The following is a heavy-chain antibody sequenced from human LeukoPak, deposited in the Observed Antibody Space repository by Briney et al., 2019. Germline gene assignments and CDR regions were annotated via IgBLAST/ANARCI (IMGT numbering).Heavy chain of an antibody. CDR3: AKTPTSPAHGYPFDS. Sequence: VASVKVSCKASGYTFTSYGISWVRQAPGQGLEWMGWISAYNGNTNYAQKLQGRVTMTTDTSTSTAYMELSSLRSDDTAIYYCAKTPTSPAHGYPFDSWGQGTLVTVSS. CDR2: ISAYNGNT. D-gene: IGHD3-22*01. J-gene: IGHJ4*02. V-gene: IGHV1-18*01. CDR1: GYTFTSYG.